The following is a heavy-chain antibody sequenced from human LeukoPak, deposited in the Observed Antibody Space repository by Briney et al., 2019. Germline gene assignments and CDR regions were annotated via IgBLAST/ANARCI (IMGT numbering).Heavy chain of an antibody. CDR1: GFTFSSYW. CDR3: ARKARGIAAYYFDY. V-gene: IGHV3-7*01. D-gene: IGHD6-13*01. J-gene: IGHJ4*02. CDR2: IKQDGSEK. Sequence: GGSLRLSCAASGFTFSSYWMSWVRQAPGKGLEWVANIKQDGSEKYYVDSVKGRFTISRDNAKNSLYLQMNSLRAEDTAVYYCARKARGIAAYYFDYWGQGTLVTVSS.